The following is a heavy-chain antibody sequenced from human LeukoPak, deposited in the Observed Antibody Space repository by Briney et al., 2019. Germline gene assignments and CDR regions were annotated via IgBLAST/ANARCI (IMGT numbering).Heavy chain of an antibody. CDR2: IYYSGST. CDR3: ARAGGSYYDY. J-gene: IGHJ4*01. Sequence: PSETLSLTCTVFGGSVSSGSYYWSWIRQPPGKGLEWIGYIYYSGSTNYNPSLKSRVTISEDTSKNQFTLRLRSVTAADTAMYYCARAGGSYYDYWGQGTLVTVSS. D-gene: IGHD1-26*01. V-gene: IGHV4-61*01. CDR1: GGSVSSGSYY.